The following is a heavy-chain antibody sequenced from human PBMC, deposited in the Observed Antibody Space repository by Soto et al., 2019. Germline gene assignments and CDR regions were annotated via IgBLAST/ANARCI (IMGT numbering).Heavy chain of an antibody. CDR3: ARDRFDWLSLPQFDY. D-gene: IGHD3-9*01. CDR1: GFTFSSYA. CDR2: ISSNGGST. Sequence: GGSLRLSCAASGFTFSSYAMHWVRQAPGKGLEYVSAISSNGGSTYYANSVKGRFTISRDNSKNTLYLQMGSLRAEDMAVYYCARDRFDWLSLPQFDYWGQGTLVTVSS. V-gene: IGHV3-64*01. J-gene: IGHJ4*02.